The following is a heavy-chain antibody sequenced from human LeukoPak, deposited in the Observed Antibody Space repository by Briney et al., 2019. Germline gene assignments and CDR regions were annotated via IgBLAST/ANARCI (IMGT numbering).Heavy chain of an antibody. D-gene: IGHD3-10*01. CDR1: GGSFSGYY. CDR3: ARGPRLFRSGSYYSYYYGMDV. Sequence: SETLSLTCAVYGGSFSGYYWSWIRQPPGKGLEWIGEINHSGSTNYNPPLKSRVTISVDTSKNQFSLKLSSVTAADTAVYYCARGPRLFRSGSYYSYYYGMDVWGQGTTVTVSS. V-gene: IGHV4-34*01. J-gene: IGHJ6*02. CDR2: INHSGST.